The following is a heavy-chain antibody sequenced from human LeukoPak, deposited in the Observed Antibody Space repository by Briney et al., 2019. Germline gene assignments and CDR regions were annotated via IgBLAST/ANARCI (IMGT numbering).Heavy chain of an antibody. CDR3: ARLALGYCSGGTCPYYFDH. J-gene: IGHJ4*02. V-gene: IGHV4-39*07. CDR2: IYYSGST. Sequence: SETLSLTCTVSGGSISSSSYYWGWIRQPPGKGLEWIGSIYYSGSTYYNPSLKSRVTISVDTSKNQFSLKLTSVTPADSAVYYCARLALGYCSGGTCPYYFDHWGQGTLVTVSS. CDR1: GGSISSSSYY. D-gene: IGHD2-15*01.